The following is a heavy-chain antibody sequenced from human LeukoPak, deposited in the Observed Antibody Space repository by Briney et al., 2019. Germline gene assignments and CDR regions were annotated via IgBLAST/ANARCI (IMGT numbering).Heavy chain of an antibody. CDR1: GYSFTNNW. D-gene: IGHD2-15*01. J-gene: IGHJ5*01. V-gene: IGHV5-51*01. Sequence: GESLKISCQGSGYSFTNNWIGWVRHMPGKGLDWMAIVYPGDSHTKYNPSVQGQVTISADKSSSTAYLQWISLGASDTAIYYCVRTPTCSSGSCYPNWFDSWGQGTLVTVSS. CDR3: VRTPTCSSGSCYPNWFDS. CDR2: VYPGDSHT.